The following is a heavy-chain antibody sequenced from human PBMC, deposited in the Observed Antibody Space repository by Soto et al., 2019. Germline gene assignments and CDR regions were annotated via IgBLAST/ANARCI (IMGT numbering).Heavy chain of an antibody. V-gene: IGHV3-30*03. CDR3: GRGNGDDCHSPFDY. D-gene: IGHD2-8*01. J-gene: IGHJ4*02. CDR1: GFTFSNYG. Sequence: QVQLVESGGGVVQPGGSLRLSCAASGFTFSNYGMHWVRQAPGKGLEWVADITKNGRNKDYADSVKGRLAISRDNSKNTLELQMNSLRVEDTAMYYCGRGNGDDCHSPFDYWGQGTLVTVSS. CDR2: ITKNGRNK.